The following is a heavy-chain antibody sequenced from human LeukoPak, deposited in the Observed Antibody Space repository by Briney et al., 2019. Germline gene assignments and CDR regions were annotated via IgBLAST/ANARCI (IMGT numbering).Heavy chain of an antibody. CDR1: GGSVNSGSYY. J-gene: IGHJ4*02. CDR3: AGTYYDFWSGYHRQKFDY. Sequence: SETLSLTCTVSGGSVNSGSYYWNWIRQPPGKGLEWIGYIYYSGSTNYNPSLKSRVTISVDTSKNQFPLKLSSVTAADTAVYYCAGTYYDFWSGYHRQKFDYWGQGTLVTVSS. D-gene: IGHD3-3*01. V-gene: IGHV4-61*01. CDR2: IYYSGST.